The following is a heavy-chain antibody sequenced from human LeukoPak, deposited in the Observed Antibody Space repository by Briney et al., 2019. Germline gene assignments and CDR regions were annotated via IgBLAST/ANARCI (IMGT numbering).Heavy chain of an antibody. V-gene: IGHV3-23*01. Sequence: GGSLRLSCAASGFTVSSNYMSWVRQAPGKGLEWVSAISGSGGNTYYADSVKGRFTISRDNSKNTLYLQMNSLSAEDTAIYYCARNYGDYYNWFDPWGQGTLVTVSS. CDR3: ARNYGDYYNWFDP. CDR1: GFTVSSNY. CDR2: ISGSGGNT. D-gene: IGHD4-17*01. J-gene: IGHJ5*02.